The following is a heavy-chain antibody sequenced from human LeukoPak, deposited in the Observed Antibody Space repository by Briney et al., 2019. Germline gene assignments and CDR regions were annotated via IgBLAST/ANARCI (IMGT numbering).Heavy chain of an antibody. V-gene: IGHV3-30*18. CDR3: AKDRYYYDSRPFDY. CDR1: GFTFNSYG. D-gene: IGHD3-22*01. J-gene: IGHJ4*02. CDR2: ISYDGSNK. Sequence: GRSLRLSCAASGFTFNSYGMHWVRQAPGKGLEWVAVISYDGSNKYYADSVKGRFTISRDNSKNTLYLQMNSLRAEDTAVYYCAKDRYYYDSRPFDYWGQGTLVTVSS.